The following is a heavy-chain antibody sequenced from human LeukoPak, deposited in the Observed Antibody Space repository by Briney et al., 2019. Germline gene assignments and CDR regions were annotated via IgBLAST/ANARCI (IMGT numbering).Heavy chain of an antibody. CDR1: GYTFTSYG. Sequence: GASVKVSCKASGYTFTSYGISWVRQAPGQGLGWMGWISAYNGNTNYAQELQGRVTMTTDTSTSTAYMELRSLRSDDTAVYYCARAVFTIFGVVQTFDYWGQGTLVTVSS. CDR2: ISAYNGNT. V-gene: IGHV1-18*01. D-gene: IGHD3-3*01. J-gene: IGHJ4*02. CDR3: ARAVFTIFGVVQTFDY.